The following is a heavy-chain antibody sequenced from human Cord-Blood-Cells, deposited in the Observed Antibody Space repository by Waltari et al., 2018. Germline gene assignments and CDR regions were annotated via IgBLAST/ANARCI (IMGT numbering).Heavy chain of an antibody. CDR1: GFTLSSYR. Sequence: QVQLVESGGGVVQPGRSLRLSCAASGFTLSSYRMHWVRQAPGTGLEWVAVISYDGSNKYYADSVKGRFTISRDNSKNTLYLQMNSLRAEDTAVYYCAKDRDSGSYYYYGMDVWGQGTTVTVSS. J-gene: IGHJ6*02. V-gene: IGHV3-30*18. CDR2: ISYDGSNK. D-gene: IGHD1-26*01. CDR3: AKDRDSGSYYYYGMDV.